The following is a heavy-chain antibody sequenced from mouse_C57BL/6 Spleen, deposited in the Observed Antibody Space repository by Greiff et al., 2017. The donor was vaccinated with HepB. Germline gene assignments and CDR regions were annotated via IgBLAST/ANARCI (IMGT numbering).Heavy chain of an antibody. V-gene: IGHV5-6*02. CDR1: GFTFSSYG. CDR2: ISSGGSYT. Sequence: EVNVVESGGDLVKPGGSLKLSCAASGFTFSSYGMSWVRQTPDKRLEWVATISSGGSYTYYPDSVKGRFTISRDNAKNTLYLQMSSLKSDDTAMYYCARRGYSNYGAMDYWGQGTSVTVSS. D-gene: IGHD2-5*01. CDR3: ARRGYSNYGAMDY. J-gene: IGHJ4*01.